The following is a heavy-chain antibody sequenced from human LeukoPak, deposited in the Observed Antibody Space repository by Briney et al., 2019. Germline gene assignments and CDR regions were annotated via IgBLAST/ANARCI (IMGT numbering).Heavy chain of an antibody. CDR1: GGSISGGAYY. D-gene: IGHD3-22*01. CDR2: SHYSGTS. CDR3: AREQYYYDSSGYYSSLYGLDV. V-gene: IGHV4-31*03. J-gene: IGHJ6*02. Sequence: RPSQTLSLTCTVSGGSISGGAYYWGWLRQHSGKGLEWIGYSHYSGTSSYNPSLKSRVIVSVDTTKNQFSLKMSSVTAADTAVYYCAREQYYYDSSGYYSSLYGLDVWGQGTTVTVSS.